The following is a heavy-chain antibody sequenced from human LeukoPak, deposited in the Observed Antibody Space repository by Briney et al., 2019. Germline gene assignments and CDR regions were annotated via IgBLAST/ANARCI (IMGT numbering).Heavy chain of an antibody. V-gene: IGHV3-48*01. Sequence: GGSLRLSCAASGFTFNSHHMNWVRQAPGKGLEWVSYISSGSNAIYYADSVKGRFTMSRDNAKSSLFLQMNSLRAEDTAVYYCASNSRYSGTYDDYWGQGTLVTVSS. J-gene: IGHJ4*02. CDR3: ASNSRYSGTYDDY. D-gene: IGHD1-26*01. CDR2: ISSGSNAI. CDR1: GFTFNSHH.